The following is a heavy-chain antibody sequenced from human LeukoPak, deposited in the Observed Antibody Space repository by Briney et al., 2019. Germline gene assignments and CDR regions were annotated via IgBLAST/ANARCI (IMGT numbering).Heavy chain of an antibody. CDR3: TRLSSSGWSSVEY. D-gene: IGHD6-19*01. V-gene: IGHV3-49*03. Sequence: PGRSLRLSCTASGFTFGDYAMSWFRQAPGKGLEWVGFIRSKAYGGTTEYAASVKGRFTISRDDSKSIAYLQMNSLKTEDTAVYYCTRLSSSGWSSVEYWRQGTLVTVSP. CDR1: GFTFGDYA. J-gene: IGHJ4*02. CDR2: IRSKAYGGTT.